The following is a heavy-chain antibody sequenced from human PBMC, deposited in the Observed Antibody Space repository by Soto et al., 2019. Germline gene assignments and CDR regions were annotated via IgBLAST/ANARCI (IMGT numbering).Heavy chain of an antibody. J-gene: IGHJ6*02. V-gene: IGHV1-69*13. CDR3: ARYGEQFYSMDV. CDR2: IIPLFGTP. Sequence: ASVKVSCKASGGTFKNYAISWVRQAPGQGLEWMGGIIPLFGTPHYAEKFQGRVTITADDSTSTGYMALSSLRSDDTAVYYCARYGEQFYSMDVWGQGTTVTVSS. D-gene: IGHD2-15*01. CDR1: GGTFKNYA.